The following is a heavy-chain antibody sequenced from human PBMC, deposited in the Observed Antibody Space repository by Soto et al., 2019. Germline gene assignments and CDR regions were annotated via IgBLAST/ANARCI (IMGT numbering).Heavy chain of an antibody. D-gene: IGHD1-26*01. CDR2: INPKSGGT. Sequence: GSVKVYCKASGDPFTANYIHLVRQAPGQGFEWMGWINPKSGGTKYPQKFQGRVTMTTYTSLSTVYMTLTRLTSDDTAVYYCPRDLAKGGGRAGFDYWGQGTMVTFSS. V-gene: IGHV1-2*02. J-gene: IGHJ4*02. CDR3: PRDLAKGGGRAGFDY. CDR1: GDPFTANY.